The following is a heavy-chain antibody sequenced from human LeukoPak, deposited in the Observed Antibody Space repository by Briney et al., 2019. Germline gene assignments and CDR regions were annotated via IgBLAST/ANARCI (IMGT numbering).Heavy chain of an antibody. Sequence: QSGGSLRLSCAASGFTFSSYSMNWVRQAPGRGLEWVSYISSGGGTIYYADSVKGRFTISRDNAKNSLYLQMNSLRAEDTAVYYCARVRSGYHFDYWGQGSLVTVSS. D-gene: IGHD3-22*01. J-gene: IGHJ4*02. CDR1: GFTFSSYS. CDR3: ARVRSGYHFDY. V-gene: IGHV3-48*04. CDR2: ISSGGGTI.